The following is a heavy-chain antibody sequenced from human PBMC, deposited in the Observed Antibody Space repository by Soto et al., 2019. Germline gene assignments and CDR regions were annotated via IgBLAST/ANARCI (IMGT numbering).Heavy chain of an antibody. V-gene: IGHV3-74*01. CDR1: GFTFSSYW. Sequence: GESLKISCAASGFTFSSYWMHWVRQAPGKGLVWVSRINSDGSSTSYADSVKGRFTISRDNAKNTLYLQMNSLRAEDTAVYYCVGVGAALYYGMDVWGQGTTVTVSS. CDR2: INSDGSST. D-gene: IGHD2-15*01. J-gene: IGHJ6*02. CDR3: VGVGAALYYGMDV.